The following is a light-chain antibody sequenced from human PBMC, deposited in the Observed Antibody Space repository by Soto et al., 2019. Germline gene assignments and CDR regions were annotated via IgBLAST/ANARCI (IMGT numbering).Light chain of an antibody. CDR2: GAS. Sequence: VLTQSPVTLSVSPGERATLSCRASQHISSDLAWYQQKPGQAPRLLIYGASTRATGIPARFSGSGSGIEFSLTISSLQSEDFAVYYCQQYENWPRTFGQGTKVDIK. J-gene: IGKJ1*01. CDR3: QQYENWPRT. CDR1: QHISSD. V-gene: IGKV3-15*01.